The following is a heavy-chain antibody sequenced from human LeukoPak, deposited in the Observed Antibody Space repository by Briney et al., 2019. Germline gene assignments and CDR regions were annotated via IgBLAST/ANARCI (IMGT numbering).Heavy chain of an antibody. CDR1: GGTFSSYA. J-gene: IGHJ6*03. CDR3: AREVRVAAAEFVPLDYYYYMDV. D-gene: IGHD6-13*01. V-gene: IGHV1-69*05. CDR2: IIPIFGTA. Sequence: ASVKVSCKASGGTFSSYAISWVRQAPGQGLEWMGGIIPIFGTANYAQKFQGRVTITTDESTSTAYMELSSLRSEDTAVYHCAREVRVAAAEFVPLDYYYYMDVWGKGTTVTVSS.